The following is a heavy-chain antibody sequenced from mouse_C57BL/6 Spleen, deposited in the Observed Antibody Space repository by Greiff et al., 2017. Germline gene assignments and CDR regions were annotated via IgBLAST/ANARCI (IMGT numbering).Heavy chain of an antibody. Sequence: QVQLQQPGAELVRPGSSVKLSCKASGYTFTSYWMHWVKQRPIQSLEWIGNIDPSDSETHYNQKFKDKATLTVDKSSSTAYMQLSSLTSEDSAVYYCARRRVDGSSYGYWYFDVWGTGTTVTVSS. J-gene: IGHJ1*03. D-gene: IGHD1-1*01. V-gene: IGHV1-52*01. CDR1: GYTFTSYW. CDR2: IDPSDSET. CDR3: ARRRVDGSSYGYWYFDV.